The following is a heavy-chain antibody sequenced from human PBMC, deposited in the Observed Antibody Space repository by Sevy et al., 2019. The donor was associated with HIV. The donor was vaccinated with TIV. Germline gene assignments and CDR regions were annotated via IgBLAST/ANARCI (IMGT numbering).Heavy chain of an antibody. CDR1: GYTLTKLS. J-gene: IGHJ4*02. CDR2: FDPEDGET. CDR3: ATTKDYYDNSGDPFDY. V-gene: IGHV1-24*01. Sequence: ASVKVSCKVSGYTLTKLSMHWVRQAPGKGLEWMGSFDPEDGETIHAQRFQGRLSMTEDTSTATAYMELGSLSSEDTAVYYCATTKDYYDNSGDPFDYWGQGSLVTVSS. D-gene: IGHD3-22*01.